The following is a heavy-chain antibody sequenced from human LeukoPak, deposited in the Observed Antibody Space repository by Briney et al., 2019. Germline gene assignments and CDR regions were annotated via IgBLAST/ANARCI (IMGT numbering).Heavy chain of an antibody. CDR3: ARIDYGGIDY. CDR2: ITTRGSTK. J-gene: IGHJ4*02. D-gene: IGHD4-23*01. Sequence: GGPLRLSCAASGFTFSSYEMSWVRQAPGKGLEWVSYITTRGSTKYYADSVKGRFTISRDNARNSLYLQMNSLRVEDTAIYYCARIDYGGIDYWGQGTLVTVSS. CDR1: GFTFSSYE. V-gene: IGHV3-48*03.